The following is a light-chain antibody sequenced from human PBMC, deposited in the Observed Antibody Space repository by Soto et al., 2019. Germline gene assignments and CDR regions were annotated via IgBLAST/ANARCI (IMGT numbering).Light chain of an antibody. CDR2: DAS. CDR3: QQRSSWPIT. J-gene: IGKJ5*01. CDR1: ESVASSH. Sequence: EIVLTQSPGTLSSSPGERATLSCRASESVASSHLAWYHQKPGQAPRLLIYDASNRATGIPARFSGSGSGTDFTLTISSLEPEDFAVYYCQQRSSWPITFGQGTRLEIK. V-gene: IGKV3-11*01.